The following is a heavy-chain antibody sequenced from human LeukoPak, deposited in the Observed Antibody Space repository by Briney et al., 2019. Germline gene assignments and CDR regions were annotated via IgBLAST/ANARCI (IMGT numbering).Heavy chain of an antibody. Sequence: ASVEVSCKASGYTLTSYFMHWVRQVPGQGLEWMGIINPSGGSTSYAQKFQGRVTITRDTSTSTVYMQLGSLRSDDTAVYFCARARATLGPIDYWSQGTPVTVSS. J-gene: IGHJ4*02. V-gene: IGHV1-46*01. CDR3: ARARATLGPIDY. CDR2: INPSGGST. D-gene: IGHD5-24*01. CDR1: GYTLTSYF.